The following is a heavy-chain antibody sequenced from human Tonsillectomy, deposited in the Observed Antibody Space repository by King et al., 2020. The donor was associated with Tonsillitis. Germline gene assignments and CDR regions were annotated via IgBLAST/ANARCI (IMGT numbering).Heavy chain of an antibody. Sequence: DVQLVESGGGLVKPGGSLRVSCAASGFTFSNAWMSWVRQAPGKGLEWVGRIQSKTDDVTTDYAAPVKGRFTISRDDSKNKLYLQMNSLKTEDTAVYYCTTEVWFGDLLRDKWGQGSLVTVSS. J-gene: IGHJ4*02. CDR3: TTEVWFGDLLRDK. CDR2: IQSKTDDVTT. D-gene: IGHD3-10*01. V-gene: IGHV3-15*01. CDR1: GFTFSNAW.